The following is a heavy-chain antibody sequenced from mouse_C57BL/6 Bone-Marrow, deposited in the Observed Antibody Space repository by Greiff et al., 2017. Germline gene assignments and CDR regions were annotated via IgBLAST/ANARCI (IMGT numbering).Heavy chain of an antibody. V-gene: IGHV1-69*01. CDR1: GYTFTSYW. CDR3: ASLLTAMDY. Sequence: QVQLQQPGAELVMPGASVKLSCKASGYTFTSYWMHWVKQRPGQGLEWIGEIDPSDSYTNYNQKFKGKSTLTVDKSSSTAYMQLSILTSEDSAVYDCASLLTAMDYWGQGTSVTVSS. D-gene: IGHD2-1*01. CDR2: IDPSDSYT. J-gene: IGHJ4*01.